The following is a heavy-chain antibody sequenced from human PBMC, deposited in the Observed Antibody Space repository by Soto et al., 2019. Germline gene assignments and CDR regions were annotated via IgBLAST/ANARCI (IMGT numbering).Heavy chain of an antibody. J-gene: IGHJ6*02. Sequence: QPGGSLRLSCKASGFDFSTYSMNWVHQAPGKGLEWIAYVSMDSDTIHYADSVKGRFTISRDDPENSLYLQMNSLRDEDTATYYCARLYYDYVWGQGTTVTVSS. CDR2: VSMDSDTI. D-gene: IGHD3-3*01. CDR3: ARLYYDYV. CDR1: GFDFSTYS. V-gene: IGHV3-48*02.